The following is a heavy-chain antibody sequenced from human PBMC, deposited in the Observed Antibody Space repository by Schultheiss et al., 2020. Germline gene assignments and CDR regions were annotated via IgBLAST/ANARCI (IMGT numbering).Heavy chain of an antibody. CDR1: GGSISSGGYY. D-gene: IGHD3-9*01. J-gene: IGHJ6*03. CDR2: IYYSGST. V-gene: IGHV4-31*03. Sequence: SETLSLTCTVSGGSISSGGYYWSWIRQHPGKGLEWIGYIYYSGSTYYNPSLKSRVTISVDTSKNQFSLKLSSVTAADTAVYYCAREVDNYYYYYMDVWCKGITGTVSS. CDR3: AREVDNYYYYYMDV.